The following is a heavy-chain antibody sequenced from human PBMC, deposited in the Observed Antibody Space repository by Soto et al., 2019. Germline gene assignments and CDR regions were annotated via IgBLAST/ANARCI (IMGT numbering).Heavy chain of an antibody. CDR2: ISYDGSNK. D-gene: IGHD3-3*01. Sequence: QVQLVESGGGVVQPGRSLRLSCAPSGFTFSNYAMHWVRQPPGKGLEWVAVISYDGSNKYYADSVKGRFTISRDNSKNQLYLQMNSLSAEDTAVYYCARDKRDLRFLEWSYYFDYCGQGTLVTVS. CDR3: ARDKRDLRFLEWSYYFDY. V-gene: IGHV3-30-3*01. J-gene: IGHJ4*02. CDR1: GFTFSNYA.